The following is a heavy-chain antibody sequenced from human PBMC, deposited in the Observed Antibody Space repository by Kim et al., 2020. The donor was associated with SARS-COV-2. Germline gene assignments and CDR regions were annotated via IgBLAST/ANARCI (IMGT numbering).Heavy chain of an antibody. CDR3: ARARNVLLWFGESTDAFDI. J-gene: IGHJ3*02. D-gene: IGHD3-10*01. V-gene: IGHV7-4-1*02. Sequence: ASVEVSCKASGYTFTSYAMNWVRQAPGQGLEWMGWINTNIGNPTYAQGFIGRFVFSLDTSVSTAYLQISSLKAEDTAVYYCARARNVLLWFGESTDAFDIWGQGTMVTVSS. CDR2: INTNIGNP. CDR1: GYTFTSYA.